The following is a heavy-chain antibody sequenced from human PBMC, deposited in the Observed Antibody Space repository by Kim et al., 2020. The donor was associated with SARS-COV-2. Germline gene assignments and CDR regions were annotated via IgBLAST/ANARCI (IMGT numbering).Heavy chain of an antibody. CDR1: GFTFDDYA. CDR2: ISWNSGSI. Sequence: GGSLRLSCAASGFTFDDYAMHWVRQAPGKGLEWVSGISWNSGSIVYADSVKGRFTISRDNAKNSLYLQMNSLRAEDTALYYCATGAVAAEYYYYGMDVWGQGTTVTVSS. D-gene: IGHD6-19*01. CDR3: ATGAVAAEYYYYGMDV. J-gene: IGHJ6*02. V-gene: IGHV3-9*01.